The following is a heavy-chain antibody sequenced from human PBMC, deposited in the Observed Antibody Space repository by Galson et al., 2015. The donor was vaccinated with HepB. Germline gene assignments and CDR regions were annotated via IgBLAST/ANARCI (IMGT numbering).Heavy chain of an antibody. D-gene: IGHD3-22*01. CDR2: IVVGNGNT. J-gene: IGHJ5*02. Sequence: SVKVSCKASGFTFSNSAVQWVRQARGQGLEWVGWIVVGNGNTNYAPEFQGRLTITRDMSTSAVYMEMSSLRSDDTAVYYCAAATHYYYDSTGYYAGSHWFDPWGQGTLVTVSS. CDR3: AAATHYYYDSTGYYAGSHWFDP. V-gene: IGHV1-58*01. CDR1: GFTFSNSA.